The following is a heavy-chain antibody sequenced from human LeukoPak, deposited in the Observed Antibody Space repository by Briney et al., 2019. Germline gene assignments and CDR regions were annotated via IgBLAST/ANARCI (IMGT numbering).Heavy chain of an antibody. V-gene: IGHV3-23*01. J-gene: IGHJ4*02. CDR2: ISGSGGNT. Sequence: PGGSLRLSCAASGFTFSSYAMSWVRQAPGKGLECVSAISGSGGNTYYADSVKGRFTISRDNSKNTLYLQMISLRAEDTAVYYCAKCSITMIVVVIHQLRYYFDYWGQGTLVTVSS. CDR3: AKCSITMIVVVIHQLRYYFDY. CDR1: GFTFSSYA. D-gene: IGHD3-22*01.